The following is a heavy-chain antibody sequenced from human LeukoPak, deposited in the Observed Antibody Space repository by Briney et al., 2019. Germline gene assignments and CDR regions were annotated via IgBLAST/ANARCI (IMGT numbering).Heavy chain of an antibody. Sequence: ASVKVSCTASGYTFTSYYIHWVRQAPTQGLEWMGIINPSGGSTNYAQRFQGRVTMTRDKSTGTVYMELSSLRYEDTGVYYCARAGAYSGSYGYWGQGTLITVSS. CDR3: ARAGAYSGSYGY. V-gene: IGHV1-46*01. CDR1: GYTFTSYY. J-gene: IGHJ4*02. D-gene: IGHD1-26*01. CDR2: INPSGGST.